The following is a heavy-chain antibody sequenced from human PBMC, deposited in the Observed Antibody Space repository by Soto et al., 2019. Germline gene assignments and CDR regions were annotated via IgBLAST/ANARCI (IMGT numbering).Heavy chain of an antibody. V-gene: IGHV3-11*01. D-gene: IGHD4-17*01. Sequence: SLRLSFAASGFTFSDYYMSWIRQAPGKGLEWVSYISSSGSTIYYADSVKGRFTISRDNAKNSLYLQMNSLRAEDTAVYYCARGDYGDYDYYYYGMDVWGQGTTATVSS. CDR1: GFTFSDYY. J-gene: IGHJ6*02. CDR2: ISSSGSTI. CDR3: ARGDYGDYDYYYYGMDV.